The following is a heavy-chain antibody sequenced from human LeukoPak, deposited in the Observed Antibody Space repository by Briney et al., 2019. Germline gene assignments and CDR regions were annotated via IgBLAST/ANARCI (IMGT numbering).Heavy chain of an antibody. Sequence: SETLSLTCTVSSDSIIGYYWSWIRQPPGKGLEWVAYIYYRGATKYNPSLGGRVTMSVDTSKNHFSLRLTSVTAADTAMYYCARHNDVPVIRRGFDYWGQGALVTVSS. CDR3: ARHNDVPVIRRGFDY. CDR2: IYYRGAT. CDR1: SDSIIGYY. D-gene: IGHD2-21*02. V-gene: IGHV4-59*08. J-gene: IGHJ4*02.